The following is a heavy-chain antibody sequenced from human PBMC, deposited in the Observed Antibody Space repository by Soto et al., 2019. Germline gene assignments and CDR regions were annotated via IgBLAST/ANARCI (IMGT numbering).Heavy chain of an antibody. Sequence: QVHLQQSGPGLVNPSETLSLTCTVSGGSMSSYYWTWIRQPAGKGLEWIGRVYSSGGTHYNPSLKSRVTISLDTSKNQFSLRLLSATDADTAVYYCARGQRFSDWFDPWGQGTLVTVSS. D-gene: IGHD3-3*01. CDR2: VYSSGGT. CDR1: GGSMSSYY. CDR3: ARGQRFSDWFDP. V-gene: IGHV4-4*07. J-gene: IGHJ5*02.